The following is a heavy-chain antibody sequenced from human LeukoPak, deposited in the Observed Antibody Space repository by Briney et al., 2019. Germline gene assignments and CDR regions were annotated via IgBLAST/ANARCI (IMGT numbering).Heavy chain of an antibody. CDR2: TRNKANSYTT. J-gene: IGHJ4*02. Sequence: PGGSLRLSCAASGFTFDDYGMSWVRQAPGKGLEWVGRTRNKANSYTTEYAASVKGRFTISRDDSKNSLYPQMNSLKTEDTAVYYCARVNYDILTGYYEGFDYWGQGTLVTVSS. D-gene: IGHD3-9*01. CDR3: ARVNYDILTGYYEGFDY. V-gene: IGHV3-72*01. CDR1: GFTFDDYG.